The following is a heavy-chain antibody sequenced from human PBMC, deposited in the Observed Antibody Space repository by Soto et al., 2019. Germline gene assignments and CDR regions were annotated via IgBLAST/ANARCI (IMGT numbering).Heavy chain of an antibody. D-gene: IGHD6-13*01. J-gene: IGHJ6*02. Sequence: GGSLRLSCAASGFTFSSYAMHWVRQAPGKGLEWVAVISSDGSNKYYADSVKGRFTISRDNSKNTLYLQMNSLRAEDTAVYYCARGVVDSSSWYGDYYYGMDVWGQGTTVTVSS. CDR1: GFTFSSYA. CDR3: ARGVVDSSSWYGDYYYGMDV. CDR2: ISSDGSNK. V-gene: IGHV3-30-3*01.